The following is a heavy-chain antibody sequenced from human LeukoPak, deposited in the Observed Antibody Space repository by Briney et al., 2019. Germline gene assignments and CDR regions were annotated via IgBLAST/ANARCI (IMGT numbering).Heavy chain of an antibody. CDR1: GYSFTNYA. D-gene: IGHD3-22*01. CDR3: ARVKGYDSSGYYAYYFDY. V-gene: IGHV1-3*04. Sequence: ASVKVSCKASGYSFTNYAFHWVRQAPGQSLEWMGWIHTGNGFTRYSQKFQGRVTITRDTSASTAYMELSSLGSEDTAVYYCARVKGYDSSGYYAYYFDYWGQGTLVTVSS. CDR2: IHTGNGFT. J-gene: IGHJ4*02.